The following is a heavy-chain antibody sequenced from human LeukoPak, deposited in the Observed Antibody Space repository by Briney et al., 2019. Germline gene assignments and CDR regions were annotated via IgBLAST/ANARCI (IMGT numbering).Heavy chain of an antibody. J-gene: IGHJ6*02. V-gene: IGHV1-2*02. CDR3: ASSVAGTPLDFYYYYGMDV. Sequence: ASVKVSCKASGYTFSGYYMHWVRQAPGQGLEWMGWINPNSGGTNYAQKFQGRVTMTRDTSISTAYMELSRLRSDDTAVYYCASSVAGTPLDFYYYYGMDVWGQGTTVTVSS. D-gene: IGHD6-19*01. CDR2: INPNSGGT. CDR1: GYTFSGYY.